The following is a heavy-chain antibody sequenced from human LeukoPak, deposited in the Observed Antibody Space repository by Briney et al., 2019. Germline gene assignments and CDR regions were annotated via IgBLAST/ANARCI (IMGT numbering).Heavy chain of an antibody. CDR2: INHDGSGT. CDR3: TTAFEF. J-gene: IGHJ4*02. V-gene: IGHV3-74*01. Sequence: GGSLRLSCTASGFNIGNSRMHWVRQAPGKGLVWVSRINHDGSGTSYADSVKGRFTISRDSAKKTLYLQMNSLRDEDTAVYYCTTAFEFWGQGTLVTVSS. CDR1: GFNIGNSR.